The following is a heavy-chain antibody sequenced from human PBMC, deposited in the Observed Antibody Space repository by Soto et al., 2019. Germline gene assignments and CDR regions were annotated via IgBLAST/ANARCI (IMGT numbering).Heavy chain of an antibody. D-gene: IGHD5-18*01. CDR1: GFTFSNYW. CDR3: ARGSGFSYGPLDY. J-gene: IGHJ4*02. V-gene: IGHV3-74*01. Sequence: PGGSLRLSCAASGFTFSNYWMHWVRQVPGKGLVWVSRINSDGSSTSYADSVKGRFTISRDNAKNTLYLQMNSLRAEDTAVYYCARGSGFSYGPLDYRGQGTLVTVSS. CDR2: INSDGSST.